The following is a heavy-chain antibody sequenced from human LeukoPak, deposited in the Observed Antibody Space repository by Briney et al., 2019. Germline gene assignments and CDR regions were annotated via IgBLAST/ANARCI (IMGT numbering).Heavy chain of an antibody. V-gene: IGHV5-51*01. CDR1: GYSFNTYW. J-gene: IGHJ6*03. Sequence: GESLKISCKGSGYSFNTYWIAWVRQTTGKGLEWMGVIYPGDSDTRYSPSFRGQVTFSVDKSITTAYMQWSSLKASDTALYYCVRQEVSTHYMDVWGKGTTVTVSS. CDR3: VRQEVSTHYMDV. D-gene: IGHD4-11*01. CDR2: IYPGDSDT.